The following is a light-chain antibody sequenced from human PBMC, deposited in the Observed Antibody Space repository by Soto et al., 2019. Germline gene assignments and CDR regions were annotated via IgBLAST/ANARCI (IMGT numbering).Light chain of an antibody. Sequence: IQLTQSPSSLSASVGDRVTISCRASQGIANFLAWYQQKPGKAPKLLIYGASTLQSGVPSRFSGSGSGTYFTLTISSLQPEDFATYYCQQLNSFPIPFGPGTKVDIK. J-gene: IGKJ3*01. CDR2: GAS. CDR3: QQLNSFPIP. CDR1: QGIANF. V-gene: IGKV1-9*01.